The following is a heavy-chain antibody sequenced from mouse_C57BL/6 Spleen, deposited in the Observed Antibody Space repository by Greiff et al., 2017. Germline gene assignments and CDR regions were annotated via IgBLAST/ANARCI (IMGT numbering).Heavy chain of an antibody. CDR1: GYTFTDYY. CDR2: INPNNGGT. Sequence: VQLQQSGPELVKPGASVKISCKASGYTFTDYYMNWVKQSHGKSLEWIGDINPNNGGTSYNQKFKGKATLTLDKSSSTAYMELRSLTSEDSAVYYCARDYGSSDWGQGTTLTVSS. CDR3: ARDYGSSD. V-gene: IGHV1-26*01. D-gene: IGHD1-1*01. J-gene: IGHJ2*01.